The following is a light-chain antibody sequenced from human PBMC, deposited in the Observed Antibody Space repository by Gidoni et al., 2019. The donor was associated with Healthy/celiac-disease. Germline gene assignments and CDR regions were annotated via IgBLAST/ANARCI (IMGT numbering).Light chain of an antibody. CDR3: QQYNNWPRT. Sequence: EIVMTQSPATLSVSPGESATLSCRASQSVSSNLAWYQQTPGQAPRLLIYGASTRATGIPARFSGSGSGTEFTLTISSLQSEDFAVYYCQQYNNWPRTFXXXTKVEIK. V-gene: IGKV3-15*01. J-gene: IGKJ1*01. CDR1: QSVSSN. CDR2: GAS.